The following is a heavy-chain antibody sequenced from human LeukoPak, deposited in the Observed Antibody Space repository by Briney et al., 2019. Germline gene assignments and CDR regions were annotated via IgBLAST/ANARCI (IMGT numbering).Heavy chain of an antibody. CDR1: GFTFSNFA. CDR3: ARIGAGSSRDY. Sequence: GGSQRLSWAPSGFTFSNFATRWVRQARGEGREWVTSIVGRSSTYYADSMKGRFTISRDKAKNSLYLQMNSLRAEDTAVYYCARIGAGSSRDYWGQGTLVTVSS. D-gene: IGHD6-13*01. V-gene: IGHV3-21*01. CDR2: IVGRSST. J-gene: IGHJ4*02.